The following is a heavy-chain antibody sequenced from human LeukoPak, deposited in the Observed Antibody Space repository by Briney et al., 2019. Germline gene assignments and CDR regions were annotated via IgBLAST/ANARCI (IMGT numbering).Heavy chain of an antibody. V-gene: IGHV3-30*18. Sequence: GGSLRLSCAASGFTFSSYGMHWVRQAPGKGLEWVAVISYDGSNKYYADSVKGRLTISRDNSKNTLYLQMNSLRAEDTAVYYCAKDRSYYGDYSLSDYWGQGTLVTVSS. CDR2: ISYDGSNK. CDR3: AKDRSYYGDYSLSDY. D-gene: IGHD4-17*01. CDR1: GFTFSSYG. J-gene: IGHJ4*02.